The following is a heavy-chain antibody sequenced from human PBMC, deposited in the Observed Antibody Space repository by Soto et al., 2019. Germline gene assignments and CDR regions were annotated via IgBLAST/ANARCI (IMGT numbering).Heavy chain of an antibody. J-gene: IGHJ6*02. CDR1: GFTFSSYA. V-gene: IGHV3-23*01. CDR2: VSGSGDST. Sequence: EVQLLESGGGLVQPGGSLRLSCAASGFTFSSYAMTWVRQAPGRGLEGVSAVSGSGDSTYYADSVKGRFTISRDNSKNTMYLQMNSLRAEDTALYFCAKVDHRSPYYYGMDLWGQGTTVTVSS. D-gene: IGHD6-13*01. CDR3: AKVDHRSPYYYGMDL.